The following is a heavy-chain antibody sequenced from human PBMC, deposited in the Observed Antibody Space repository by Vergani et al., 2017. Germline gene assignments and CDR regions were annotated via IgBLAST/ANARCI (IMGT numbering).Heavy chain of an antibody. CDR1: GFTFSTYG. D-gene: IGHD6-13*01. CDR3: ARDGAPIAPRHFYYYYMDV. V-gene: IGHV3-33*01. Sequence: QVQLVESGGGVVQPGRSLRLSCAASGFTFSTYGMHWVRQAPGKGLEWVAVIWYDGSDEYYTDSVKGRFTISRDNSKNTLYLQMNSLRGDDTAVYYCARDGAPIAPRHFYYYYMDVWGKGTTVTVFS. J-gene: IGHJ6*03. CDR2: IWYDGSDE.